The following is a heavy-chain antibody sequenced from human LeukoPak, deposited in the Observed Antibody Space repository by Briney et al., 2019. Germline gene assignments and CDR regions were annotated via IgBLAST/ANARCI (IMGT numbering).Heavy chain of an antibody. J-gene: IGHJ5*02. CDR2: IIPIFGTA. CDR3: ARRNRSGYYEFWFDP. V-gene: IGHV1-69*13. Sequence: ASVKVSCKASGGTFSSYAISWVRQAPGQGLEWMGGIIPIFGTANYAQKFQGRVTITADESTSTAYMELSSLRSEDTAMYYCARRNRSGYYEFWFDPWGQGTLVTVSS. D-gene: IGHD3-3*01. CDR1: GGTFSSYA.